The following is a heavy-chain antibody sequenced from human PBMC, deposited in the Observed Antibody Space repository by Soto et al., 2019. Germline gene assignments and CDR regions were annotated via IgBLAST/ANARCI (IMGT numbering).Heavy chain of an antibody. J-gene: IGHJ6*02. CDR2: ISGSGGST. V-gene: IGHV3-23*01. D-gene: IGHD4-17*01. CDR1: GFTFSSYA. CDR3: ASRTNGDYSTYYYYGMDV. Sequence: GGSLRLSCAASGFTFSSYAMSWVRQAPGKGLEWVSAISGSGGSTYYADSVKGRFTISRDNSKNTLYLQMNSLRAEDTAVYYCASRTNGDYSTYYYYGMDVWGQGTTVTVSS.